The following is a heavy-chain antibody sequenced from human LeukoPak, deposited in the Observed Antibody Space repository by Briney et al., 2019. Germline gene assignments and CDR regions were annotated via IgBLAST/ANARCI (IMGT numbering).Heavy chain of an antibody. CDR1: GFTVSSNY. CDR3: ARGGWIQLWYFDY. D-gene: IGHD5-18*01. CDR2: IYSGGST. Sequence: GGSLRLSCAASGFTVSSNYMSWVRQAPGKGLEWVSVIYSGGSTYYADSVKGRFTISRDNSKNTLYLQMNSLRAEDTAVYYCARGGWIQLWYFDYWGQGTLVTVSS. J-gene: IGHJ4*02. V-gene: IGHV3-66*01.